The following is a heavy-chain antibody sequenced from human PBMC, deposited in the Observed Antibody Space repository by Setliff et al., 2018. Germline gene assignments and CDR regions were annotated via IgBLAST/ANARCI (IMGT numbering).Heavy chain of an antibody. D-gene: IGHD3-3*01. CDR3: ARDGGEY. J-gene: IGHJ4*02. CDR1: GFTFSSYA. CDR2: ISGSSSYI. Sequence: GGSLRLSCAASGFTFSSYAMSWVRQAPGKGLEWVSCISGSSSYIYYADSVKGRFTISRDNAKNSLYLQMNSLRAEDTAVYYCARDGGEYWGQGTLVTSPQ. V-gene: IGHV3-21*01.